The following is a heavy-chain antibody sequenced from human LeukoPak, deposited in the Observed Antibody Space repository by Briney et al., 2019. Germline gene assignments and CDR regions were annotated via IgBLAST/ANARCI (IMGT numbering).Heavy chain of an antibody. CDR1: GFTFSTSW. Sequence: GGSLRLSCTASGFTFSTSWMTWVRQAPGKGLEWVANIRQDGSSRYYVDSVKGRFTISRDNAKNSLYLQLNSQRVEDTAVYYCARDLSYFDYWGQGALVTVSS. CDR2: IRQDGSSR. V-gene: IGHV3-7*01. J-gene: IGHJ4*02. CDR3: ARDLSYFDY.